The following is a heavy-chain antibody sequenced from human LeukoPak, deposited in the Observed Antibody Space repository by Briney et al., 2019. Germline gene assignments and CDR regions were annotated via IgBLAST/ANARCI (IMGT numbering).Heavy chain of an antibody. Sequence: GGSLRLSCAASGFTFSTYWMHWVRQAPGKGLVWVSRINPDGSSTNYADSVKGRFTISRDNSKNILYLQMNSLRAEDTAVYYCASDDRYEGDYWGQGTLVTVSS. CDR1: GFTFSTYW. CDR3: ASDDRYEGDY. J-gene: IGHJ4*02. V-gene: IGHV3-74*01. D-gene: IGHD5-12*01. CDR2: INPDGSST.